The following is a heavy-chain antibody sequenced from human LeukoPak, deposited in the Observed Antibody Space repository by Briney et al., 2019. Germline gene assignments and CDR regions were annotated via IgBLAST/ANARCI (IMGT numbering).Heavy chain of an antibody. Sequence: SETLSLTCTVSGGSISTYYWSWIRQPPGKGLDWIGYIYYSGSTNYNPSLKSRVTISVDTSKIQFSLKLSSVTAADTAVYYCARSGQYCSSTSCNYDAFDIWGQGTMVTVSS. J-gene: IGHJ3*02. CDR1: GGSISTYY. V-gene: IGHV4-59*01. D-gene: IGHD2-2*01. CDR3: ARSGQYCSSTSCNYDAFDI. CDR2: IYYSGST.